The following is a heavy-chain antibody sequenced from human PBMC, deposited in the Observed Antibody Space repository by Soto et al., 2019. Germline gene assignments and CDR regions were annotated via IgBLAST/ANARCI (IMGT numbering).Heavy chain of an antibody. CDR2: INPNSGGT. D-gene: IGHD3-10*01. CDR1: GYTFTGYY. Sequence: GASMKVSCKASGYTFTGYYMHWVRQAPGQGLEWMGWINPNSGGTNYAQKFQGWVTMTRDTSISTAYMELSRLRSDDTAVYYCARGQLLWFGEPPGAVRYYYGMNVWGQGTTVTVSS. CDR3: ARGQLLWFGEPPGAVRYYYGMNV. J-gene: IGHJ6*02. V-gene: IGHV1-2*04.